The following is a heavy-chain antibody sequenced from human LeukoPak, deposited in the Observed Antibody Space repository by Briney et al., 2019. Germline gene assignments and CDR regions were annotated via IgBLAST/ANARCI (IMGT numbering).Heavy chain of an antibody. Sequence: SQTLSLTCTVSGGSISSGDYYWSWLRQPPGRGLEWIGYIYYSGSTYYNPSLKSRVTISVDTSKNQFSLKLSSVTAADTAVYYCARVAQLWLLDYWGQGTLVTVSS. CDR3: ARVAQLWLLDY. D-gene: IGHD5-18*01. CDR2: IYYSGST. CDR1: GGSISSGDYY. J-gene: IGHJ4*02. V-gene: IGHV4-30-4*01.